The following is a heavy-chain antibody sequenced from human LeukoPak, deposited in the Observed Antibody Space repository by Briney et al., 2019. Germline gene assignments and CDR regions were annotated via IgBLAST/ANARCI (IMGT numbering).Heavy chain of an antibody. Sequence: PGGSLRLSCAASGFTVSSNYMSWVRQAPGKGLEWVSVIYSGGSTYYADSVKGRYTISRDNSKNTLYLQMNSLRAEDTAVYYCARGYTRARWYYFDYWGQGTLVTVSS. CDR2: IYSGGST. J-gene: IGHJ4*02. D-gene: IGHD4-23*01. CDR3: ARGYTRARWYYFDY. V-gene: IGHV3-53*01. CDR1: GFTVSSNY.